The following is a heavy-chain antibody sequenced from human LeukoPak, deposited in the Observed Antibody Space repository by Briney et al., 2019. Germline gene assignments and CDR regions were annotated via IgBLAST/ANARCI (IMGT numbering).Heavy chain of an antibody. CDR2: IYPGDSDT. CDR1: GYSFTSYR. V-gene: IGHV5-51*01. CDR3: GRGRDGYKPYGYFDL. J-gene: IGHJ2*01. Sequence: GGALKISGKGSGYSFTSYRIGWVRQIPGKGLEWMGIIYPGDSDTRYSPSFQGQVTISADKSISTAYLQWSSLKASDTAMYYCGRGRDGYKPYGYFDLWGRGTRVTVSS. D-gene: IGHD5-24*01.